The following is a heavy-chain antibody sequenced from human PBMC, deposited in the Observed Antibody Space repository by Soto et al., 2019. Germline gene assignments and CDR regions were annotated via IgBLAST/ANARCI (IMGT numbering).Heavy chain of an antibody. CDR1: GGSIRSSSYY. CDR2: IYFSGST. J-gene: IGHJ2*01. Sequence: SETLSLTCTVSGGSIRSSSYYWSWIRHPPGRGLEWIGFIYFSGSTFYHPSLQSRVTISIDPSRNQFSLKLTSVTAADTAVYYCAREMRNQSGDSRFWYFDLWGRGTQVTVSS. CDR3: AREMRNQSGDSRFWYFDL. D-gene: IGHD1-1*01. V-gene: IGHV4-31*03.